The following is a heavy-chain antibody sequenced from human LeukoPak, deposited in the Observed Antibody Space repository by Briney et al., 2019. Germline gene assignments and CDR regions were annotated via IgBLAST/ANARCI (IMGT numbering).Heavy chain of an antibody. CDR2: INHSGST. CDR1: GGSFSGYY. Sequence: PSETLSLICAVYGGSFSGYYWSWIRQPPGKGLEWIGEINHSGSTNYNPSLKSRVTISVDTSKNQFSLKLSSVTAADTAVYYCARDDTTVTTLSNYYYMDVWGKGTTVTVSS. V-gene: IGHV4-34*01. D-gene: IGHD4-17*01. J-gene: IGHJ6*03. CDR3: ARDDTTVTTLSNYYYMDV.